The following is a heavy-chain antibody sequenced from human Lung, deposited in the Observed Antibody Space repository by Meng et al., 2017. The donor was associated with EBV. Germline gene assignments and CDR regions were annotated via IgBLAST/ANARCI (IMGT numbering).Heavy chain of an antibody. Sequence: QVQLNDAGPGLVTPSPILSLTCAGSGGSVDSGAYYWSWNRQRPGKGLEWIGYIYYSGSTFYTPSLKSRATLSVDTSKNQFSLKLNSVTAADTAVYYCARLRLVWMFDYWGQGALVTVSS. D-gene: IGHD6-19*01. V-gene: IGHV4-31*11. CDR3: ARLRLVWMFDY. J-gene: IGHJ4*02. CDR2: IYYSGST. CDR1: GGSVDSGAYY.